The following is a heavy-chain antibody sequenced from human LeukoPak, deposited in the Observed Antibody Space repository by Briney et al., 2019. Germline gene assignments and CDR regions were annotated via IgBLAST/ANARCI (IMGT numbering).Heavy chain of an antibody. V-gene: IGHV3-11*05. CDR2: ISSRGSCT. J-gene: IGHJ3*02. D-gene: IGHD3-22*01. CDR1: GFIFSDYY. CDR3: AKDLTYYYDSSGYQDAFDI. Sequence: PEGSLRLSCAASGFIFSDYYMNWIRQAPGKGLEWVSYISSRGSCTNYADSVKGRFTISRDNSKNTLYLQMNSLRAEDTAVYYCAKDLTYYYDSSGYQDAFDIWGQGTMVTVCS.